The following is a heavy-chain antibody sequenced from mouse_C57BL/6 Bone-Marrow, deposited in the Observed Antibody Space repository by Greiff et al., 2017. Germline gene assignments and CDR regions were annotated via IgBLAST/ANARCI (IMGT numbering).Heavy chain of an antibody. CDR3: SRQVTTVLSTKYFDV. V-gene: IGHV5-9*01. CDR1: GFTFSSYT. CDR2: LSGGGGNT. D-gene: IGHD1-1*01. Sequence: EVKLVASGGGLVKPGGSLKLSCAASGFTFSSYTLSWVRQTPEKRLQWVAALSGGGGNTYYPDSVTGRFTISRDNDKNILYLQMSSRRSDDTALYYCSRQVTTVLSTKYFDVWGTGTTVTVSS. J-gene: IGHJ1*03.